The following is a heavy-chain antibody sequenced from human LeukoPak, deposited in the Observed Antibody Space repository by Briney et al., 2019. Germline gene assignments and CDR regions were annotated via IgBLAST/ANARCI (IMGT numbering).Heavy chain of an antibody. CDR2: ISYDGTNK. CDR3: ARDPEHYGSGSYLDY. V-gene: IGHV3-30-3*01. J-gene: IGHJ4*02. CDR1: GFTFSSYA. Sequence: GGSLRLSCAASGFTFSSYAINWVRQAPGKGLEWVAVISYDGTNKNYADSVKGRLTISRDSSKNTVYLEMNSLRGEDTAVYYCARDPEHYGSGSYLDYWGQGSLVTVSS. D-gene: IGHD3-10*01.